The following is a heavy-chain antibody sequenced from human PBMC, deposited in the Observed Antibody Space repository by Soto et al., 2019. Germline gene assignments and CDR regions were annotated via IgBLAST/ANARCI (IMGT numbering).Heavy chain of an antibody. J-gene: IGHJ6*02. Sequence: PSETLSLTCAVYGGSFSGYYWSWIRQPPGKGLEWIGEINHSGSTNYNPSLKSRVTISVDTSKNQFSLKLSSVTAADTAVYYCARIKLHYYGSGSRQPYYYYGMDVWGQGTTVTVS. CDR2: INHSGST. V-gene: IGHV4-34*01. CDR1: GGSFSGYY. D-gene: IGHD3-10*01. CDR3: ARIKLHYYGSGSRQPYYYYGMDV.